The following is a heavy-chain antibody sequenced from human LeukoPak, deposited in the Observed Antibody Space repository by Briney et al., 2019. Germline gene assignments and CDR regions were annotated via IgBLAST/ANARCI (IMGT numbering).Heavy chain of an antibody. CDR1: GFTFSFYG. D-gene: IGHD1-26*01. CDR3: AKDSWEVGATSEIDY. V-gene: IGHV3-30*02. Sequence: GGSLRLSCAASGFTFSFYGMHWVRQAPGKGLEWVALIRYDGGNKYYGDSVKGRFTISRDNSKNTLYLQMNSLRAEDTAVYYCAKDSWEVGATSEIDYWGQGTLVTVSS. J-gene: IGHJ4*02. CDR2: IRYDGGNK.